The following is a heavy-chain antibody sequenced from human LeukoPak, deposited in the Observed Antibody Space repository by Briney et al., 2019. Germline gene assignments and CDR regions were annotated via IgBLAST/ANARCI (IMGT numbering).Heavy chain of an antibody. CDR2: MNPQSGNT. V-gene: IGHV1-8*03. CDR1: GYMFTNYD. J-gene: IGHJ6*03. CDR3: ARGPNYSNFGSAYYYYMDV. Sequence: ASVKVSCKASGYMFTNYDINWVRQATGQRREWLGWMNPQSGNTGYAQKFRGRVTITRDTSITKAYTELSSLRSEDTAVYYCARGPNYSNFGSAYYYYMDVWGKGTTVTVSS. D-gene: IGHD4-11*01.